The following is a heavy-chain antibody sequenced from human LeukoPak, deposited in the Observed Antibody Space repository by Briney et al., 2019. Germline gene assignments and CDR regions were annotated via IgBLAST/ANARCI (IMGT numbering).Heavy chain of an antibody. Sequence: GGSLRLSCAASGFPFTSYWMRWVRQVPGKAPVCVSQINVDGSITRYADAVKGRFTISRDNAKNTLELEMNSLTVDDTGVYYCARGTWYIDVSGRGTLVTVSS. CDR2: INVDGSIT. CDR1: GFPFTSYW. D-gene: IGHD1-7*01. CDR3: ARGTWYIDV. V-gene: IGHV3-74*01. J-gene: IGHJ2*01.